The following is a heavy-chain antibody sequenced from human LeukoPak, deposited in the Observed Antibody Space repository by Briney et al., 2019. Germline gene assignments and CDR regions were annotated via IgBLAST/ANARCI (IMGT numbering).Heavy chain of an antibody. Sequence: ASVKVSCKASGYTFTSYGISWVRQAPGQGLEWMGWISAYNGNTNYAQKLQGRVTMTTDTSTSTAYMELRSLRSDDTAVYYCARDTLVVPAAIKEHAFDIWGQGTMVTVSS. J-gene: IGHJ3*02. CDR1: GYTFTSYG. V-gene: IGHV1-18*01. D-gene: IGHD2-2*01. CDR3: ARDTLVVPAAIKEHAFDI. CDR2: ISAYNGNT.